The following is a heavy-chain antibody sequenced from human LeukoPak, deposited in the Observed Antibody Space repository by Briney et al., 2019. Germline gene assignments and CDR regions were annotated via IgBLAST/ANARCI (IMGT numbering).Heavy chain of an antibody. J-gene: IGHJ4*02. V-gene: IGHV4-34*01. CDR3: ARVGDIVVTILPNY. CDR1: GGSFSGYY. D-gene: IGHD5-12*01. Sequence: SETLSLTCAVYGGSFSGYYWSWIRQPPGKGLEWMGETNHSRSTNYNPSLKSRVTISVDTSKNQFSLKLSSVTAADTAVYYCARVGDIVVTILPNYWGEGTLVTVSS. CDR2: TNHSRST.